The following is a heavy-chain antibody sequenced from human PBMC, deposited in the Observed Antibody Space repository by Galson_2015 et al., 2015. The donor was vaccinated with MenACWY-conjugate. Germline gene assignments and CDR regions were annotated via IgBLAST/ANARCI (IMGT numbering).Heavy chain of an antibody. CDR1: GFTFSLYH. V-gene: IGHV3-30*02. CDR3: ARAPSTYGSGNSFDY. CDR2: IRNDGSNK. D-gene: IGHD3-10*01. Sequence: SLRLSCAASGFTFSLYHMHWVRQAPGKGLEWVTFIRNDGSNKYYADSVKGRFTISRDNSKNTLYLHMNGLRVEDSAVFYCARAPSTYGSGNSFDYWGQGTLVTVSS. J-gene: IGHJ4*02.